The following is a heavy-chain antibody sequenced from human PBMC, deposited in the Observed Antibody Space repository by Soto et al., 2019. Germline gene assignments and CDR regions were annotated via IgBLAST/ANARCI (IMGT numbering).Heavy chain of an antibody. CDR1: GVTFSIYC. CDR3: ARNLLDLYSSSPGIDY. V-gene: IGHV3-74*01. Sequence: GGSLRLFCAASGVTFSIYCMHWVRQAPGKRLVWLSRINSDGSSTSYADSVKGRFTISRDNAKNTLYLQMNSLRAEDTAVYYCARNLLDLYSSSPGIDYWGQGTLVTVSS. D-gene: IGHD6-6*01. J-gene: IGHJ4*02. CDR2: INSDGSST.